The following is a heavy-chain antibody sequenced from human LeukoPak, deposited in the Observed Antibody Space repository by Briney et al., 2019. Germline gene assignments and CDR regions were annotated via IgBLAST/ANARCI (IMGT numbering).Heavy chain of an antibody. CDR1: GFTFSSYA. Sequence: TGGSLRLSCAASGFTFSSYAMSWVRQAPGKGLEWVSAISGSGGSTYYADSVKGRFTISRDNSKNTLYLQMNSLRAEDTAVYYCAKLQNQLLYDGMDVWGKGTTVTVSS. CDR2: ISGSGGST. CDR3: AKLQNQLLYDGMDV. J-gene: IGHJ6*04. V-gene: IGHV3-23*01. D-gene: IGHD2-2*02.